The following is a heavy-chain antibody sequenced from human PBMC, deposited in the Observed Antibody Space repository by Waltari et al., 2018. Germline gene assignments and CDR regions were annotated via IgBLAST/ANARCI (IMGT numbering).Heavy chain of an antibody. CDR3: AHRPSHYDIFSGYYNYFDY. CDR2: VYWDDNK. V-gene: IGHV2-5*02. Sequence: QITLKESGPTLVKPTQTLTLTCAFSGFSFSTSGVGVGWIRQPPGKALEWLAFVYWDDNKRYSPSLKGRLTITKDTSEDQVVLTMTNMDPMDTATYFCAHRPSHYDIFSGYYNYFDYWGQGILVTVSS. J-gene: IGHJ4*02. CDR1: GFSFSTSGVG. D-gene: IGHD3-9*01.